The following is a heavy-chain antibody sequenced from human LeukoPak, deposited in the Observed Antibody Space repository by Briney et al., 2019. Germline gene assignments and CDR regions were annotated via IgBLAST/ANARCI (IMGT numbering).Heavy chain of an antibody. CDR3: ARDRYCSSTNCPYDY. CDR1: GFTSSDYT. D-gene: IGHD2-2*01. Sequence: GGSLRLSCAASGFTSSDYTMNWVRQAPGKGLEWVSGISVSDDSTYYGDSVKGRFTMSRDNSNNMLYLQMDSLRAEDTAVYYCARDRYCSSTNCPYDYWGQGTLVTVS. J-gene: IGHJ4*02. V-gene: IGHV3-23*01. CDR2: ISVSDDST.